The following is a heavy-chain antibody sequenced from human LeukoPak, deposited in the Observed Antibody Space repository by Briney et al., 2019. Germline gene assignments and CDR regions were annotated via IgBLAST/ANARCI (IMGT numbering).Heavy chain of an antibody. CDR3: ARDSPARYSSGSPEAYGMDV. CDR2: IIPILGIA. V-gene: IGHV1-69*04. Sequence: ASVKVSCKASGGTFSSYAISWVRQAPGQGLEWMGRIIPILGIANYAQKFQGRVTITADKSTSTAYMELSSLRSEDTAVYYCARDSPARYSSGSPEAYGMDVWGQGTTVTVSS. D-gene: IGHD6-19*01. J-gene: IGHJ6*02. CDR1: GGTFSSYA.